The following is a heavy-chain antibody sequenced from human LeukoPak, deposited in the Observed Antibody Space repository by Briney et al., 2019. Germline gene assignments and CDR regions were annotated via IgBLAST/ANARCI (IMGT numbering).Heavy chain of an antibody. CDR1: GYTFTGYY. CDR3: ARDHSGSYYGAGY. V-gene: IGHV1-2*02. CDR2: INPNSGGT. Sequence: ASVRVSCKASGYTFTGYYMHWVRQAPGQGLEWMGWINPNSGGTNYAQKFQGRVTMTRDTSISTAYMELSRLRSDDTAVYYCARDHSGSYYGAGYWGQGTLVTVSS. D-gene: IGHD1-26*01. J-gene: IGHJ4*02.